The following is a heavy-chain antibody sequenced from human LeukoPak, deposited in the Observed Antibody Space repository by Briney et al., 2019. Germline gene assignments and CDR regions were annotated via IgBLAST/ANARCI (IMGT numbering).Heavy chain of an antibody. CDR2: ISSTSSTI. J-gene: IGHJ4*02. D-gene: IGHD6-19*01. Sequence: PGWSLTLSCTASGFTFRDYTMKWVRQAPAKGLAWVSSISSTSSTIYYADSVKGRFTISRDNAKNSLYLQMNSLRDEDTAVYYCARAVAADFWGQGTQVTVSS. V-gene: IGHV3-48*02. CDR3: ARAVAADF. CDR1: GFTFRDYT.